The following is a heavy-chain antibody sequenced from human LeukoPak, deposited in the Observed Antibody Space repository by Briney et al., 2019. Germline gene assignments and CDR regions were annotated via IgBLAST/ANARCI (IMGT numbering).Heavy chain of an antibody. CDR1: GYTFTSYY. J-gene: IGHJ4*02. CDR2: INPSGGST. Sequence: ASVKVSCKAPGYTFTSYYMHWVRQAPGQGLEWMGIINPSGGSTSYAQKFQGRVTMTRDTSTSTVYMELSSLRSEDTAVYYCARSDCSSTSCYLYDYWGQGTLVTVSS. D-gene: IGHD2-2*01. CDR3: ARSDCSSTSCYLYDY. V-gene: IGHV1-46*01.